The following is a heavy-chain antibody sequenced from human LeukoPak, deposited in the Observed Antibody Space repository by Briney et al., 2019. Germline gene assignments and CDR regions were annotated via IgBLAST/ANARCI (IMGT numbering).Heavy chain of an antibody. D-gene: IGHD1-14*01. CDR1: GGSIISGGYY. CDR2: IYYSGST. Sequence: SETLSLTCSVSGGSIISGGYYWSWIRQHLGKGLEWIGYIYYSGSTYYNPSLESRVIISVDTSKTQFSLKLSSVTAADTAVYYCARRGVSNRYFDYWGQGTLVTVSS. J-gene: IGHJ4*02. CDR3: ARRGVSNRYFDY. V-gene: IGHV4-31*03.